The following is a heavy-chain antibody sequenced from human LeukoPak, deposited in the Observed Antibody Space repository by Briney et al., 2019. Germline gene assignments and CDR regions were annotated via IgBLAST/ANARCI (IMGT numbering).Heavy chain of an antibody. CDR3: TTAPFGYCSSTGCFFYFQH. CDR1: GFIFSNAW. V-gene: IGHV3-15*01. J-gene: IGHJ1*01. CDR2: IKSKIDGETT. Sequence: GGSLRLSCAAPGFIFSNAWMNWVRQAPGKGLEWVGRIKSKIDGETTDHAAPVKGRFTISRDDSKNTLYLQMNSLKTEDTAVYYRTTAPFGYCSSTGCFFYFQHWGQGTLVTVSS. D-gene: IGHD2-2*03.